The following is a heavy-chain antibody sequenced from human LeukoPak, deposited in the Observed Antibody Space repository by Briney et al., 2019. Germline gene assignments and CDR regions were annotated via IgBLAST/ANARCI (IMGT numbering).Heavy chain of an antibody. CDR1: GGSLNDYL. D-gene: IGHD3-10*01. Sequence: SETLSLTCAVYGGSLNDYLWSWIRQPPGQGLEWIGEVGHSGTTNYNPSLKSRVTISVDTSKNQFSLKLTSVTAADTAVYYCARELISSRAAFDTWRQGTVVTVSS. V-gene: IGHV4-34*01. CDR2: VGHSGTT. J-gene: IGHJ3*02. CDR3: ARELISSRAAFDT.